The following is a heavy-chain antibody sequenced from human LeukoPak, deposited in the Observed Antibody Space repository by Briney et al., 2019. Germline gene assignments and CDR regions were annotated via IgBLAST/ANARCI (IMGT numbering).Heavy chain of an antibody. CDR3: ARDGSSGSGDY. CDR2: INPSGGTT. CDR1: GYTFTSYH. V-gene: IGHV1-46*01. Sequence: ASVKVSCKASGYTFTSYHMHWVRQAPGQGHEWMGMINPSGGTTSYAQKFQGRVTMTRDTSTSTVYMELSSLRPEDTAVYYCARDGSSGSGDYWGQGALVAVSS. D-gene: IGHD3-22*01. J-gene: IGHJ4*02.